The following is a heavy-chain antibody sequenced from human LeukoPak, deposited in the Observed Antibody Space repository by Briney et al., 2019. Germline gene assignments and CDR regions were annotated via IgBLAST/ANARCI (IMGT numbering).Heavy chain of an antibody. V-gene: IGHV3-30*04. CDR2: ISYDGSNK. J-gene: IGHJ5*02. CDR3: ARERRGIRWFDP. CDR1: GFTFSSYA. D-gene: IGHD3-16*01. Sequence: GGSLRLSCAASGFTFSSYAMHWVRQAPGKGLEWVAVISYDGSNKYYADSVKGRSTISRDNSKYTLYLQMNSLRAEDTAVYYCARERRGIRWFDPWGQGTLVTVSS.